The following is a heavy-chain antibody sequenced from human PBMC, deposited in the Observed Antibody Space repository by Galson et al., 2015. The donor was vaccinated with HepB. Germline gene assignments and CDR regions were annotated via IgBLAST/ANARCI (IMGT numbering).Heavy chain of an antibody. CDR3: ARDGASTVTTDWYFDL. CDR2: FRRAGGIT. CDR1: GFTFGSYC. V-gene: IGHV3-23*01. J-gene: IGHJ2*01. D-gene: IGHD4-17*01. Sequence: SLRLSCAASGFTFGSYCMTWVRQAPGKRLEWVASFRRAGGITYYSDSVKGRFTISGDDSKSTLYLQMNSLRAEDSAIYFCARDGASTVTTDWYFDLWGRGTLVTVSS.